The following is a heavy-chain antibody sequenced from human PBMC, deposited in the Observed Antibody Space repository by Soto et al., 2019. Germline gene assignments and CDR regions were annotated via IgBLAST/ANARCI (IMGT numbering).Heavy chain of an antibody. CDR3: ATQIAADGGG. J-gene: IGHJ4*02. V-gene: IGHV3-74*01. CDR2: INSDGSST. D-gene: IGHD6-13*01. CDR1: GFTFSSYW. Sequence: EVQLVESGGGLVQPGGSLRLSCAASGFTFSSYWLHWVRQAPGEGLVWVSRINSDGSSTRYADSVKGRFTISRDNAKNTLYLQMNNLRAEDMAVYYCATQIAADGGGWGQGTLVTVSS.